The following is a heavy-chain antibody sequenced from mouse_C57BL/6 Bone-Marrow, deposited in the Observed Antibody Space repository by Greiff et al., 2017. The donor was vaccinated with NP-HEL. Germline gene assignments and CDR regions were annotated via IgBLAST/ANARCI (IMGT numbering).Heavy chain of an antibody. CDR2: ILPGSGST. J-gene: IGHJ4*01. V-gene: IGHV1-9*01. D-gene: IGHD1-1*01. CDR3: AKVTTVVATDYYAMDY. CDR1: GYTFTGYW. Sequence: VQRVESGAELMKPGASVQLSCKATGYTFTGYWIEWVKQRPGHGLEWIGEILPGSGSTNYNENFKGKATFTADTSSNTASMQISRLTPEDSAIYYCAKVTTVVATDYYAMDYWGQGTSVTVSS.